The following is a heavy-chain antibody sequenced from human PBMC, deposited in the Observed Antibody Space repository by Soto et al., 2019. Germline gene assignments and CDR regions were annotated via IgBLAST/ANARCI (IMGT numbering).Heavy chain of an antibody. V-gene: IGHV4-34*01. CDR1: GGSFSGYY. Sequence: QVQLQQWGAGLLKPSETLSLTCAVYGGSFSGYYWSWIRQPPGKGLEWIGEINHSGSTNYNPSLKSRPTISLDTSKNQFSLKLSAVTAADTAVYYCARGRRITISPRSGMDVWGQGTTVTVSS. D-gene: IGHD3-9*01. CDR3: ARGRRITISPRSGMDV. J-gene: IGHJ6*02. CDR2: INHSGST.